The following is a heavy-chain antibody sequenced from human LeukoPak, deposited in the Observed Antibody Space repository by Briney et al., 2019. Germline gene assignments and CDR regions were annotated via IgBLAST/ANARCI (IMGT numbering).Heavy chain of an antibody. CDR3: ARIKYYYYYGMDV. Sequence: GGSLRLSCAASGFTFSSYWMHWVRRAPGKGLVWVSRINSDGSSTSYADSVKGRFTISRDNAKNTLYLQMNSLRAEDTAVYYCARIKYYYYYGMDVWGQGTTVTVSS. V-gene: IGHV3-74*01. CDR2: INSDGSST. CDR1: GFTFSSYW. J-gene: IGHJ6*02.